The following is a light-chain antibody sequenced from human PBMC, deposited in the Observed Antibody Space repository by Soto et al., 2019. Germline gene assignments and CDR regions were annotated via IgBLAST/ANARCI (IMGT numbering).Light chain of an antibody. J-gene: IGKJ1*01. Sequence: EIVLTQSPGTLSLSPGERSTLSCRASQSVTSSYLAWYQQKPGQAPRXXIYGASSRATGIPDRFSGSGSGTDLTITISRLEPEDFEVYYCQQYGSSPRTFGQGTKVDIK. CDR1: QSVTSSY. CDR2: GAS. CDR3: QQYGSSPRT. V-gene: IGKV3-20*01.